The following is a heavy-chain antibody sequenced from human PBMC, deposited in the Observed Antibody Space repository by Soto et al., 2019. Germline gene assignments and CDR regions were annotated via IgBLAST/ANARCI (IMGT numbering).Heavy chain of an antibody. CDR2: INPSGGST. Sequence: GASVKVSCKASGYTFTSYYMHWVRQAPGQGLEWMGIINPSGGSTSYAQKFQGRVTMTRDTSTSTVYMELSSLRSEDTAVYYCVRVGPGYYDSSGYPQGAFDIWGQGTMVTVSS. CDR1: GYTFTSYY. V-gene: IGHV1-46*03. J-gene: IGHJ3*02. D-gene: IGHD3-22*01. CDR3: VRVGPGYYDSSGYPQGAFDI.